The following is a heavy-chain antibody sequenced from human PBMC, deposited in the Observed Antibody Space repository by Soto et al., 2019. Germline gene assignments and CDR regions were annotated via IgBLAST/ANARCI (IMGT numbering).Heavy chain of an antibody. CDR1: GFTFSSYA. J-gene: IGHJ3*02. Sequence: PGGSLRLSCAASGFTFSSYAMSWVRQAPGKGLEWVSAISGSGGSAYYADSVKGRFTISRDNSKNTLYLQMNSLRAENTAVYYCANYMSAFDIWGQGTMVTVSS. CDR3: ANYMSAFDI. V-gene: IGHV3-23*01. D-gene: IGHD2-2*02. CDR2: ISGSGGSA.